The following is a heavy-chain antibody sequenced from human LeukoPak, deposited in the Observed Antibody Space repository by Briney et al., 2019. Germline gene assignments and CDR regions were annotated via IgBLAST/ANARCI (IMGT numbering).Heavy chain of an antibody. CDR3: ARHDGSGRRIALDF. CDR1: GGSISSSTYY. Sequence: SETLSLTCTVSGGSISSSTYYWGWIRQPPGRGLEWIGSIYKDGRSQYNPSLKSRATISVDTSKNQFSLKLSSVTAADTAVYYCARHDGSGRRIALDFWGQGTLVTVS. J-gene: IGHJ4*02. V-gene: IGHV4-39*01. CDR2: IYKDGRS. D-gene: IGHD6-19*01.